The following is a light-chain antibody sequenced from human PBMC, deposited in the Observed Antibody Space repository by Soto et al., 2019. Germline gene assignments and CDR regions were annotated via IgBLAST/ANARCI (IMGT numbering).Light chain of an antibody. Sequence: MTQSPSSLSASVGDRVTITCQASQTVPSRIAWYQQKPGQAPSLLIYGASTRATGVPDRFSGTGSGTEFTLTISSLKSEDYAVYYCQQYKSWPPITFGQGTRLEIK. CDR3: QQYKSWPPIT. J-gene: IGKJ5*01. CDR2: GAS. V-gene: IGKV3-15*01. CDR1: QTVPSR.